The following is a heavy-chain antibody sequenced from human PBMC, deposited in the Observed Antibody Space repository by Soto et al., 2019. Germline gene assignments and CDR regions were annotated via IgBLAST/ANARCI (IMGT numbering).Heavy chain of an antibody. D-gene: IGHD2-2*01. V-gene: IGHV3-53*01. J-gene: IGHJ5*02. CDR3: ARGGYCSSTSCYFFASNWFDP. Sequence: PGGSLRLSCAASGFTVSSNYMSWVRQAPGKGLEWVSVIYSGGSTYYADSVKGRFTISRDNSKNTLYLQMNSLRAEDTAVYYCARGGYCSSTSCYFFASNWFDPWGQGTLVTVSS. CDR1: GFTVSSNY. CDR2: IYSGGST.